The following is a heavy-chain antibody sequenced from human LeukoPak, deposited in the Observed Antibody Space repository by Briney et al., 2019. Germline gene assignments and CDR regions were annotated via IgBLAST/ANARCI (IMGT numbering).Heavy chain of an antibody. CDR2: MNPNSCNT. CDR3: ARGAGYYSSTSCSNNWFDT. J-gene: IGHJ5*02. D-gene: IGHD2-2*01. V-gene: IGHV1-8*02. Sequence: ASVKVSCKASGYTFTNYAMNWVRQAPGQGLEWSGWMNPNSCNTGYAKKFQGRLTMTRNTSISTAYMEPSSLRSEDTGVYYSARGAGYYSSTSCSNNWFDTWGQGTLVTVSS. CDR1: GYTFTNYA.